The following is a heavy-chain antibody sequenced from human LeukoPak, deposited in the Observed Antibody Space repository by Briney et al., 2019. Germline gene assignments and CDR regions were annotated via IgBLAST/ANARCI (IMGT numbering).Heavy chain of an antibody. CDR1: GFTFSGSA. J-gene: IGHJ6*03. Sequence: GGSLRLSCAASGFTFSGSAMHWVRQASGKGLEWVGRIRSKANSYATAYAASVKGRFTISRDNSKNTLYLQMNSLRAEDTAVYYCAKAAGRWLVRAGYYMDVWGKGTTVTVSS. D-gene: IGHD6-19*01. CDR2: IRSKANSYAT. CDR3: AKAAGRWLVRAGYYMDV. V-gene: IGHV3-73*01.